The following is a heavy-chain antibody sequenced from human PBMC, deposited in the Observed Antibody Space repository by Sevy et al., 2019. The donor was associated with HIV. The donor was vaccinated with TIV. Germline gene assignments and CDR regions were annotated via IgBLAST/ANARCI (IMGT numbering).Heavy chain of an antibody. CDR1: GFTFSNYV. J-gene: IGHJ4*02. CDR2: VTNRNT. CDR3: ARELNLGQIVTVEY. D-gene: IGHD3-16*02. V-gene: IGHV3-23*01. Sequence: GGCLRLSCTASGFTFSNYVMAWVRQTAGKGLEWVSSVTNRNTYYIDAVRGRFTISRDNSKNTLYLQMNSLRAEDTAIYFCARELNLGQIVTVEYWGQGALVTVSS.